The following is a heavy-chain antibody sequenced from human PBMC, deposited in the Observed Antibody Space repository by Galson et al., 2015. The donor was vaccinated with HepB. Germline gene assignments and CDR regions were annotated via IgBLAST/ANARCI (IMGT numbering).Heavy chain of an antibody. J-gene: IGHJ4*02. D-gene: IGHD2-15*01. CDR1: GFIFRTYG. CDR2: TSYDGSTT. CDR3: AKDRFEVVVAATPPEY. Sequence: SLRLSCAASGFIFRTYGMHWVRQTPGKGLEWVAITSYDGSTTFYAESVKGRFTISRDNSKNTLYLRMNSLRVEDTAVYYCAKDRFEVVVAATPPEYLGQGALVTVSS. V-gene: IGHV3-30*18.